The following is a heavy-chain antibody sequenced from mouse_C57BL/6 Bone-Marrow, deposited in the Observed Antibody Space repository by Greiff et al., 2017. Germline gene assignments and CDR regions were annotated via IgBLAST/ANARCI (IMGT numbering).Heavy chain of an antibody. J-gene: IGHJ4*01. V-gene: IGHV14-4*01. CDR3: TTYYVAMDY. D-gene: IGHD1-1*01. Sequence: EVRLQQSGAELVRPGASVKLSCTASGFNIKDDYMHWVKQRPEQGLEWLGWIDPENGDTEYASKFQGKATITADTSSNTAYLQLSSLTSEDTAVDYCTTYYVAMDYWGQGTSVTVSS. CDR2: IDPENGDT. CDR1: GFNIKDDY.